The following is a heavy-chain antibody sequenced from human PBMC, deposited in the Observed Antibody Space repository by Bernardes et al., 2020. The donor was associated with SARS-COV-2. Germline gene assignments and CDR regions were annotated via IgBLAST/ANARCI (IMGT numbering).Heavy chain of an antibody. Sequence: ASVKVSCRASGDTFHVFYIHWVRQAPGQGLEWVGWINPKNGRKNFAQKFQGRVSMTSDTSVNTVYMELSRLTSDDTAVYYCARDRQSYSTGSCDYWSQGTLVTVSS. D-gene: IGHD4-4*01. CDR2: INPKNGRK. J-gene: IGHJ4*02. CDR1: GDTFHVFY. CDR3: ARDRQSYSTGSCDY. V-gene: IGHV1-2*02.